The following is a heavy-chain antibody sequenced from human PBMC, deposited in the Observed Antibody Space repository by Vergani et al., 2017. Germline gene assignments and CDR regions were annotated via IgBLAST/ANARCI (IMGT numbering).Heavy chain of an antibody. CDR2: IGYDGRIK. CDR3: AKDGRENSDYGYFDY. J-gene: IGHJ4*02. V-gene: IGHV3-30*02. Sequence: VQLVETGGGVVQPGGSLRLYCATSGFSFNTYGAHWVRQAPGKGLGWVAFIGYDGRIKYNVDSVKGRFTISRDTSKKTLSLQMRSLRADDTAVYYCAKDGRENSDYGYFDYWGQGTLVTVSS. D-gene: IGHD4-17*01. CDR1: GFSFNTYG.